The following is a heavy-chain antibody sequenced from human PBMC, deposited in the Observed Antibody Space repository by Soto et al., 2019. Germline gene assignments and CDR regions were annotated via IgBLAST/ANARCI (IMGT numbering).Heavy chain of an antibody. CDR2: MNPNSGNT. Sequence: QVQLVQSGAEVKKPGASVKVSCKTSGYPFTSYDINWVRQATGQGLEWMGWMNPNSGNTGYAQKFQGRVTMTRYTSITTVYMELSSLRSEDTAVYYCARERSFGADYWGQGTLVTVSS. J-gene: IGHJ4*02. V-gene: IGHV1-8*01. CDR3: ARERSFGADY. CDR1: GYPFTSYD. D-gene: IGHD3-16*01.